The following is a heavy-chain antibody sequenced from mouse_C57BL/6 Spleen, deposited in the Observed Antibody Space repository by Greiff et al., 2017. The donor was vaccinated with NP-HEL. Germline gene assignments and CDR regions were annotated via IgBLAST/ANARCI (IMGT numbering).Heavy chain of an antibody. V-gene: IGHV1-59*01. Sequence: VQLQQPGAELVRPGTSVKLSCKASGYTFTSYWMHWVKQRPGQGLEWIGVIDPSDSYTNYNQKFKGKATMTVDTSSSTAYMQLSSLTSEDSAVYYCARRQLGDAMDYWGQGTSVTVSS. D-gene: IGHD3-3*01. CDR1: GYTFTSYW. CDR2: IDPSDSYT. J-gene: IGHJ4*01. CDR3: ARRQLGDAMDY.